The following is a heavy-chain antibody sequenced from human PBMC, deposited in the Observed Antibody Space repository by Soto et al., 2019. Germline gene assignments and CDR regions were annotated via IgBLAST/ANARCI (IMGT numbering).Heavy chain of an antibody. J-gene: IGHJ6*02. Sequence: SETLSLTCTVSGGSISSSSYYWGWIRQPPGKGLERIGSIYYSGSTYYNPSLKSRVTISVDTSKNQFSLKLSSVTAADTAVYYCARLVGASSPYYYYYGMDVWGQGTTVTVSS. CDR3: ARLVGASSPYYYYYGMDV. V-gene: IGHV4-39*01. CDR1: GGSISSSSYY. CDR2: IYYSGST. D-gene: IGHD1-26*01.